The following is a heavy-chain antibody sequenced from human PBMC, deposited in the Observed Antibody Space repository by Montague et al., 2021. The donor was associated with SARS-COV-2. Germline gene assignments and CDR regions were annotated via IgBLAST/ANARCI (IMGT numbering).Heavy chain of an antibody. CDR1: GGSISSRTYY. CDR3: ARHGPNDYYHSRYFDL. D-gene: IGHD3-10*01. Sequence: SETLSLTCIVSGGSISSRTYYWGWIRQPPGKGLEWIGSLFYDGSTYYNPSLKRRVTISVDTSKNQFSLNLSSVTAAATAVYYCARHGPNDYYHSRYFDLWGRGTLVTVSS. V-gene: IGHV4-39*01. J-gene: IGHJ2*01. CDR2: LFYDGST.